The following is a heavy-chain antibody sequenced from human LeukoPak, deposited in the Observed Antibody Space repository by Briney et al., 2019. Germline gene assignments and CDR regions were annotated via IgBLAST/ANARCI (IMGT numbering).Heavy chain of an antibody. Sequence: GSLRLSCAASGFIFSSYAMHWVRQAPGKGLEYVSAISSDGGSTYYANSVKGRFTISRDNSKSTLSLQMNSLRAEDTAIYYCATYRQVLLPFESWGQGTLVTVSS. V-gene: IGHV3-64*01. CDR2: ISSDGGST. CDR1: GFIFSSYA. J-gene: IGHJ4*02. CDR3: ATYRQVLLPFES. D-gene: IGHD2-8*02.